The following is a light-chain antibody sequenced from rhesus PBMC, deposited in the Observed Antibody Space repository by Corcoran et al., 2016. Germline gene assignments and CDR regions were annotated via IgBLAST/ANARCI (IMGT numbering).Light chain of an antibody. J-gene: IGKJ1*01. CDR3: QQHNSYPVT. Sequence: DIQMTQSPSSLSASVGDTVTITCRASQGISNYLAWYQQKPRKAPKPLVYYASNLESGVPSRFSGSGTGTEFTLTISSLQPEDFATYYCQQHNSYPVTFGQGTKVEIK. CDR2: YAS. V-gene: IGKV1S14*01. CDR1: QGISNY.